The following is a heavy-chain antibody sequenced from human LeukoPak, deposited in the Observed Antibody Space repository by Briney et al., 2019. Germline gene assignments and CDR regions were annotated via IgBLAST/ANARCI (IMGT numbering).Heavy chain of an antibody. CDR1: GFTFSDYV. V-gene: IGHV3-23*01. D-gene: IGHD2-15*01. Sequence: GGSLRLSCAASGFTFSDYVMIWVRQAPGKGLEWVSGITASGDRTFYGDSVRGRFTMSRDNSKNTVYLQMNSLRVDDTAVYYCAKGVGYCSGGSCQQFDYWGQGTLVTVSS. CDR3: AKGVGYCSGGSCQQFDY. J-gene: IGHJ4*02. CDR2: ITASGDRT.